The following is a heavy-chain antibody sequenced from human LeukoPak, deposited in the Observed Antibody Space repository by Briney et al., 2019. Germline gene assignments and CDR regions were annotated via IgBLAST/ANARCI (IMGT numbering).Heavy chain of an antibody. CDR2: IRSKANSYAT. CDR3: TSPSSSGDY. J-gene: IGHJ4*02. Sequence: GGSLRLSCAASGFTFSGSAMHWVRQAPGKGLEWVGRIRSKANSYATAYAASVKGRFTISIDDSKNTAYLQMNSLKTEDTAVYYCTSPSSSGDYWGQGTLVTVSS. CDR1: GFTFSGSA. D-gene: IGHD6-13*01. V-gene: IGHV3-73*01.